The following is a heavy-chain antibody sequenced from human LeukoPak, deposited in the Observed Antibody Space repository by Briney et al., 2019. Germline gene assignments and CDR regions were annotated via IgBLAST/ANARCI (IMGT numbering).Heavy chain of an antibody. CDR1: GGSISNYY. D-gene: IGHD6-6*01. Sequence: PSETLSLTCTVSGGSISNYYWSWIRQPPGKGLEWIGYIYYTGSTNYNPSLTSRVNISVDTSKNQFSLNLTSVTAADTAVYYCARWGSIAVARFDYWGQGTLATVSS. CDR3: ARWGSIAVARFDY. CDR2: IYYTGST. V-gene: IGHV4-59*01. J-gene: IGHJ4*02.